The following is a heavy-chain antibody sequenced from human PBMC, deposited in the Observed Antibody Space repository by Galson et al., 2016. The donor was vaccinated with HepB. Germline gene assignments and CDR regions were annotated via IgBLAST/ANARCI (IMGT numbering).Heavy chain of an antibody. CDR3: AKEGRYEGHFYMDV. CDR2: IWPDATNE. V-gene: IGHV3-33*06. D-gene: IGHD5-12*01. Sequence: SLRLSCAASGFTFSCCGMHWVRQAPGKGLEWVAVIWPDATNEKYGDAVKGRFTISRDNSKNTLYLKMNSLRVDDTAVYYCAKEGRYEGHFYMDVWGEGTTVTVSS. J-gene: IGHJ6*03. CDR1: GFTFSCCG.